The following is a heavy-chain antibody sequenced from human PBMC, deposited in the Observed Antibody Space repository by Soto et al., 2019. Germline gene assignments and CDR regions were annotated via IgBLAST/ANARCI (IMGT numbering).Heavy chain of an antibody. Sequence: SETLSLTCTVSGGSISSGDYYWSWIRQHPGKGLEWIGYIFYTGSFYYKPSLKSRVTISVDTSKNQFSLKLSSVTAADTAVYYCAAGGGLPRYYWGQGTLVTVSS. CDR3: AAGGGLPRYY. V-gene: IGHV4-31*03. D-gene: IGHD5-12*01. J-gene: IGHJ4*02. CDR2: IFYTGSF. CDR1: GGSISSGDYY.